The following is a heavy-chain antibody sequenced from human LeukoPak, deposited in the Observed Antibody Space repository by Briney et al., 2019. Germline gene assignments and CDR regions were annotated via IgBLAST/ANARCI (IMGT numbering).Heavy chain of an antibody. V-gene: IGHV4-39*01. J-gene: IGHJ6*03. CDR2: IYYSGST. CDR3: ATIWTTWELLGYYYYMDV. Sequence: SETLSLTCTVSGGSISSSSYYWGWIRQPPGKGLEWIGSIYYSGSTYYNPSLKSRVTISVDTSKNQFSLKLSSVTAADTAVYYCATIWTTWELLGYYYYMDVWGKGTTVTVSS. D-gene: IGHD1-26*01. CDR1: GGSISSSSYY.